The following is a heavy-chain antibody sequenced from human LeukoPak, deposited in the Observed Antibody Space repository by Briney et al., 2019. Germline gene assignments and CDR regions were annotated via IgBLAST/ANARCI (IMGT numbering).Heavy chain of an antibody. CDR1: GFTFSSYW. J-gene: IGHJ4*02. CDR2: IKQDGSEK. D-gene: IGHD6-6*01. CDR3: ARGGFYSGSFFFDY. V-gene: IGHV3-7*01. Sequence: GGSLRLSCAASGFTFSSYWMSWVRQAPGKGLEWVANIKQDGSEKYYVDSVKGRFTISRDNDKNSLYLQMNSLRAEDTAVYYCARGGFYSGSFFFDYWGQGTLVTVSS.